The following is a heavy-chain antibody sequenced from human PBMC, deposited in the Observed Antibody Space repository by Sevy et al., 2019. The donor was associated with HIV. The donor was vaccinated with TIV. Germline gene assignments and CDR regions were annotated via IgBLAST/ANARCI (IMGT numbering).Heavy chain of an antibody. CDR3: VRDGGDEYGAGSYYGPFDY. CDR1: GFNFRDYS. Sequence: GGSLRLSCVVSGFNFRDYSVNWVRQAPGKGLEWVSPINNDGTYIFYGDSVKGRFTVSRDNAKNSLYLHMNSLRADDTAVYYCVRDGGDEYGAGSYYGPFDYWGRGTLVTVSS. J-gene: IGHJ4*02. V-gene: IGHV3-21*06. D-gene: IGHD3-10*01. CDR2: INNDGTYI.